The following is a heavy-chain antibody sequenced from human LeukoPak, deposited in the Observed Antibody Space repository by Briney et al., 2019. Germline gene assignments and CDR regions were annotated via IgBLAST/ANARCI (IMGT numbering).Heavy chain of an antibody. J-gene: IGHJ6*03. CDR1: GGSISSSSYY. Sequence: SETLSLTCTVSGGSISSSSYYWGWIRQPPGKGLEWIGSIYSSGSTYYNPSLKSRVTISVDTSKNQFSLKLSSVTAADTAVYYCARPRAGFGELSYYYYMDVWGKGTTVTVSS. CDR2: IYSSGST. CDR3: ARPRAGFGELSYYYYMDV. D-gene: IGHD3-10*01. V-gene: IGHV4-39*01.